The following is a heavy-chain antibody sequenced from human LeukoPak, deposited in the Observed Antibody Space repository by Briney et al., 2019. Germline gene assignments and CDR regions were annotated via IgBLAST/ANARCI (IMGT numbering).Heavy chain of an antibody. J-gene: IGHJ4*02. V-gene: IGHV3-48*01. Sequence: PGGSLRLSCAASGFNFFSYNMNWVRQAPGKGLEWVSYISSSSNTIYYADSVRGRFTMSRDNAKKSLSLQMNSLRAEDTAVYYCARDPGLSGYYLDHWGQGTLVTVSS. D-gene: IGHD3-3*01. CDR2: ISSSSNTI. CDR3: ARDPGLSGYYLDH. CDR1: GFNFFSYN.